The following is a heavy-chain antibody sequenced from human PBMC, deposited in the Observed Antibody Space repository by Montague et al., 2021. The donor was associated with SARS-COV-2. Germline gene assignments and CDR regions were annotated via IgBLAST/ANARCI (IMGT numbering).Heavy chain of an antibody. CDR1: GGPFSDYY. Sequence: SETLSLTCGVSGGPFSDYYWTWVRQSAGKGLQWIGGISPSGSTXXXPSXXXRVNISADPSKSRFSLTLTSVSAADTATYFCTTGVSKAFLQERDFWGQGIVVTVS. CDR3: TTGVSKAFLQERDF. J-gene: IGHJ4*02. D-gene: IGHD2-8*01. CDR2: ISPSGST. V-gene: IGHV4-34*01.